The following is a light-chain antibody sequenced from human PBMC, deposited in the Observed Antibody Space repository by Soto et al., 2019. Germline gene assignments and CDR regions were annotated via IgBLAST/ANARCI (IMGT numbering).Light chain of an antibody. CDR2: GAS. J-gene: IGKJ1*01. Sequence: EIVMTQSPATLSVSPGERATPSCRASQNVGNNLVWYQQKPGQAPRLLIYGASTRAAGIPDRFSGSGSGTEFTLTISGLQSEDFAVYYCQQYGSSGTFGQGTKVDIK. CDR1: QNVGNN. CDR3: QQYGSSGT. V-gene: IGKV3-15*01.